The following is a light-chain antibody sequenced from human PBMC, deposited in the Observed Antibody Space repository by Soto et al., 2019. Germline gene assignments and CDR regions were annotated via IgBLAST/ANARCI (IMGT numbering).Light chain of an antibody. CDR1: SSDVGGYNY. CDR3: SSYTSSSTRV. CDR2: DVS. Sequence: QSVLTQPASVSGAPGQSITISCTGTSSDVGGYNYVSWYQQHPGKAPKFMIYDVSSRPSGVSNRFSGSKSGNTASLAITGLQAEDEADYYCSSYTSSSTRVFGTGTKVTVL. V-gene: IGLV2-14*03. J-gene: IGLJ1*01.